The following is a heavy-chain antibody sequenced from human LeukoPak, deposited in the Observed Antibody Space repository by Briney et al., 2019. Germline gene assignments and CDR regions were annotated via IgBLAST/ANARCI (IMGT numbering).Heavy chain of an antibody. CDR1: GYRFTSYW. CDR2: IYPDDSDT. Sequence: GESLKISCKGSGYRFTSYWIGGVRQMPGKGLEWMGIIYPDDSDTKYSPSFQGQVTISADKSISTAYLQWSSLKASDTAMYYCARLAFCTNAVCFSNYYYSMDVWGRGTTVTVSS. V-gene: IGHV5-51*01. J-gene: IGHJ6*03. D-gene: IGHD2-8*01. CDR3: ARLAFCTNAVCFSNYYYSMDV.